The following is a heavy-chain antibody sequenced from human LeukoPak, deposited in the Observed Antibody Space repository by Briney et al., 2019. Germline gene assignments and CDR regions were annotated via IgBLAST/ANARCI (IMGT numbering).Heavy chain of an antibody. CDR1: GFDFSSNW. J-gene: IGHJ4*02. CDR3: TKDHYWSIDY. V-gene: IGHV3-74*01. D-gene: IGHD3-3*01. Sequence: GGSLRLSCAASGFDFSSNWMHWVRHAPGQGLVWVSRIKGDGISTNYADSVKGRFTISRDIAKNTLYLQMNSLRAEDTGVYYCTKDHYWSIDYWGRGTLVTVSS. CDR2: IKGDGIST.